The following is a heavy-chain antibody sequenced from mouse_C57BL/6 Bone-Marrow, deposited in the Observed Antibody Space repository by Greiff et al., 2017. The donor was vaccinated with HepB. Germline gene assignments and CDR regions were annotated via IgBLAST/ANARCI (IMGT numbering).Heavy chain of an antibody. D-gene: IGHD1-1*01. V-gene: IGHV14-4*01. CDR3: TTVITTVVARAY. CDR2: IDPENGDT. Sequence: VHVKQSGAELVRPGASVKLSCTASGFNIKDDYIHWVKQRPEQGLEWIGWIDPENGDTEYASKFQGKATITADTSSNTAYLQLSSLTSEDTAVYYCTTVITTVVARAYWGQGTLVTVSA. CDR1: GFNIKDDY. J-gene: IGHJ3*01.